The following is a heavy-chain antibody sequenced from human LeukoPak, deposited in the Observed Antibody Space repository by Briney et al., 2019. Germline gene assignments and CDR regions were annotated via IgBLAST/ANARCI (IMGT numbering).Heavy chain of an antibody. D-gene: IGHD5-24*01. Sequence: GGSLRLSCAASGFTFDDYVMHWVRQAPGKGLEWVSLISGDGGSTYYVGSVKGRFTISRDNSKNSLYLQMNSLRTADTALYYCAKGAGYINGDASDIWGQGTMVTVSS. V-gene: IGHV3-43*02. CDR1: GFTFDDYV. J-gene: IGHJ3*02. CDR3: AKGAGYINGDASDI. CDR2: ISGDGGST.